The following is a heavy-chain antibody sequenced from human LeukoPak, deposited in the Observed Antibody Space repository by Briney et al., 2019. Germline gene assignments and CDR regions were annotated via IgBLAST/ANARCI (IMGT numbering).Heavy chain of an antibody. CDR3: ARESSGTESFDI. CDR1: GYTFTAYY. CDR2: INPNTGGT. D-gene: IGHD3-22*01. J-gene: IGHJ3*02. Sequence: ASVRVSCRASGYTFTAYYMHWVRQAPGQGLEWMGRINPNTGGTNYAQKFQGRVTMTGDTSISTAYMELSSLRSEDTAVYYCARESSGTESFDIWGQGTMVTVSS. V-gene: IGHV1-2*06.